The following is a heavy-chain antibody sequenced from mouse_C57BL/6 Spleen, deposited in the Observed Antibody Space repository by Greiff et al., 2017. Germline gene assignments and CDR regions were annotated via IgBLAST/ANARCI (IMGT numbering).Heavy chain of an antibody. Sequence: EVKLMESGEGLVKPGGSLKLSCAASGFTFSSYAMSWVRQTPEKRLEWVAYISSGGDYIYYADTVKGRFTISRDNARNTLYLQMSSLKSEDTAMYYCTRDQLGRMGFAYWGQGTLVTVSA. CDR1: GFTFSSYA. J-gene: IGHJ3*01. CDR3: TRDQLGRMGFAY. CDR2: ISSGGDYI. V-gene: IGHV5-9-1*02. D-gene: IGHD4-1*02.